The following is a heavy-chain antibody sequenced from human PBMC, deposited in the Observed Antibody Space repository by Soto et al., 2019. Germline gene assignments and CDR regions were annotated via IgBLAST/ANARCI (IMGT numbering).Heavy chain of an antibody. D-gene: IGHD6-19*01. CDR2: IWYDGSNK. Sequence: QVQLVESGGGVVQPGRSLRLSCAASGFTFSSNGMHWVRQAQGKGLEWVAVIWYDGSNKYYADSVKGRFTISRDNSKNTLYLQMNSLRAEDTAVYYCARGYSSGWNDYWGQGTLVTVSS. CDR1: GFTFSSNG. CDR3: ARGYSSGWNDY. J-gene: IGHJ4*02. V-gene: IGHV3-33*01.